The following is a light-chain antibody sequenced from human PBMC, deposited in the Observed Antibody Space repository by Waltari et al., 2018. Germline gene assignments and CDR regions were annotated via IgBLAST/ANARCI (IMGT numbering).Light chain of an antibody. CDR1: SLTTYP. CDR3: NSRDPTTNAVV. Sequence: SSELTQDPAVSVALGQTVRITCHGDSLTTYPANWYQQRPGQAPILVIFSVDDRPSGIPDRFSGSSSGDTASLTITGAQAEDEADYYCNSRDPTTNAVVFGGGTRLTVL. V-gene: IGLV3-19*01. J-gene: IGLJ2*01. CDR2: SVD.